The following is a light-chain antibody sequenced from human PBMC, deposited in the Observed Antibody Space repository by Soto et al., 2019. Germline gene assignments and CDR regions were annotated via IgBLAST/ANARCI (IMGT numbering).Light chain of an antibody. Sequence: DIQMTQSPSSLSASAGDRVTITCRASQSISTYLNWYQQKPGKAPKSLIRGASSLQPGVPSRCSGSGSGTDFTLTIPSLQPEHFATYYCQQSHSFPLTFGGGTKVDI. V-gene: IGKV1-39*01. CDR1: QSISTY. CDR2: GAS. J-gene: IGKJ4*01. CDR3: QQSHSFPLT.